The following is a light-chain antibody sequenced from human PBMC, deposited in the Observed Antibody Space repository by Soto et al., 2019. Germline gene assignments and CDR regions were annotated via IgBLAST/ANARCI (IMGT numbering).Light chain of an antibody. CDR2: NNR. V-gene: IGLV1-40*01. J-gene: IGLJ3*02. CDR1: SSNTGAGYD. CDR3: QSYDSSLSAGV. Sequence: QSVLTQSPSVSGAPGQRVTISCTGSSSNTGAGYDVHWYQQFPGTAPKLLIYNNRNRPSGVPDRFSGSKSGTSASLAITGLQAEDEADYYYQSYDSSLSAGVFGGGTKVTVL.